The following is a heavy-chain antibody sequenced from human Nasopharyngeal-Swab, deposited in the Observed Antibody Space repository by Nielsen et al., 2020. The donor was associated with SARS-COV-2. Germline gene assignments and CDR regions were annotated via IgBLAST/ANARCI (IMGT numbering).Heavy chain of an antibody. D-gene: IGHD7-27*01. CDR3: ARRAGDGEGDY. CDR2: IYSGGST. Sequence: GGSLRLSCAASGFTVSSNYMSWVRQAPGKGLEWVSVIYSGGSTYYADSVKGRFTISRDNAKNSLYLQMNSLRAEDTAVYYCARRAGDGEGDYWGQGTLVTVSS. J-gene: IGHJ4*02. CDR1: GFTVSSNY. V-gene: IGHV3-53*01.